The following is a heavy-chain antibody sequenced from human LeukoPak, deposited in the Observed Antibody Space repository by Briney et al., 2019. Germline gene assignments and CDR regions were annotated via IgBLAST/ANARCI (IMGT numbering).Heavy chain of an antibody. CDR2: IYSGGST. V-gene: IGHV3-53*01. J-gene: IGHJ3*02. CDR3: ARGQTNKYGDPDAFDI. Sequence: PGGSLRLSCAASGFTVSINHMHCVRQAPGKAGECGSVIYSGGSTYYADSVKGRFTISRDNSKNTLYLQMNSLRAEDTAAYYCARGQTNKYGDPDAFDIWGQGTMVTVSS. D-gene: IGHD4-17*01. CDR1: GFTVSINH.